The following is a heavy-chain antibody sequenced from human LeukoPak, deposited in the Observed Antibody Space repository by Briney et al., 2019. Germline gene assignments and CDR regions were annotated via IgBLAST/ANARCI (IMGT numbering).Heavy chain of an antibody. D-gene: IGHD3-10*01. CDR2: INAGNGNT. CDR1: GYTFTSYA. CDR3: ARDGPGAPYYYYYYGMDV. V-gene: IGHV1-3*01. Sequence: ASVKVSCKASGYTFTSYAMHWVRQAPGQRLEWMGWINAGNGNTKYSQKIQGRVTITRDTSASTAYMELSSLRSEDTAVYYCARDGPGAPYYYYYYGMDVWGQGTTVTVSS. J-gene: IGHJ6*02.